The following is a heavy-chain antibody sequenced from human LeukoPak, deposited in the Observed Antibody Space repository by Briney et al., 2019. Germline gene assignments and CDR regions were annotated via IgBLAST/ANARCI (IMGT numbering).Heavy chain of an antibody. CDR2: IYHSGST. V-gene: IGHV4-38-2*02. CDR1: GYSISSGYY. CDR3: ASSTYDYVWGSYRQDYGMDV. Sequence: SRTLSLTCTVSGYSISSGYYWGWTRQPPGKGLEWIGSIYHSGSTYYNPSLKSRVTISVDTSKNQFSLKLSSVTAADTAVYYCASSTYDYVWGSYRQDYGMDVWGQGTTVTVSS. D-gene: IGHD3-16*02. J-gene: IGHJ6*02.